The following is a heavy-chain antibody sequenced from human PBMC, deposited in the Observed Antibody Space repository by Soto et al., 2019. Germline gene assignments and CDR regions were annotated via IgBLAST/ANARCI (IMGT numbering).Heavy chain of an antibody. CDR2: IHDSGST. Sequence: PSETLSLTCAVSGASIGTSNWWSWVRQSPGKGLEWIGEIHDSGSTKYNPSLKSRVTISLDKSKNQFSLKLSSVTAADTAVYYCARVPDDWGQGTLVTVSS. CDR1: GASIGTSNW. J-gene: IGHJ4*02. V-gene: IGHV4-4*02. CDR3: ARVPDD. D-gene: IGHD2-2*01.